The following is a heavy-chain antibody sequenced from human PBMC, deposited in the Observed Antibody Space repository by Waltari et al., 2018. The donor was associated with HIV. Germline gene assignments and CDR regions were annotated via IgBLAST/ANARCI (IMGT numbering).Heavy chain of an antibody. CDR3: ARGYYDSSGYYYEALDY. D-gene: IGHD3-22*01. J-gene: IGHJ4*02. V-gene: IGHV4-59*01. Sequence: QVQLQESGPGLVKPSETLSLTCTVSGGSISSSYWSWIRQPPGKGLEWIGYIYYSGSTNYNPSLKSRVTISVDTSKNQFSLKLSSVTAADTAVYYCARGYYDSSGYYYEALDYWGQGTLVTVSS. CDR2: IYYSGST. CDR1: GGSISSSY.